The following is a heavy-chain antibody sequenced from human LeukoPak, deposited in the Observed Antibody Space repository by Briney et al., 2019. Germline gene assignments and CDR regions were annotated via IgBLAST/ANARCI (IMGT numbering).Heavy chain of an antibody. CDR2: ISSNGGST. J-gene: IGHJ4*02. CDR1: GFTFSSYA. V-gene: IGHV3-64*01. CDR3: AKDRADIVVVPAAIGVGVFDY. D-gene: IGHD2-2*01. Sequence: GGSLRLSCAASGFTFSSYAMHWVRQAPGKGLEYVSAISSNGGSTYYANSVKGRFTISRDNSKNTLYLQMGSLRAEDMAVYYCAKDRADIVVVPAAIGVGVFDYWGQGTLVTVSS.